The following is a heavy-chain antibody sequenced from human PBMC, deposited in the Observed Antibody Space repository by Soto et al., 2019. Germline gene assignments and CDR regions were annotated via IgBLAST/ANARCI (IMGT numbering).Heavy chain of an antibody. CDR3: ARDSRGDYGDQHFDY. CDR1: GGSISSGDYY. J-gene: IGHJ4*02. D-gene: IGHD4-17*01. CDR2: IYYSGST. V-gene: IGHV4-30-4*01. Sequence: QVQLQESGPGLVKPSQTLSLTCTVSGGSISSGDYYWSWIRQPPGKGLEWIGYIYYSGSTYYNPSLKSRVTRSVDTSKIQCSLQLISVNAADTAVYDCARDSRGDYGDQHFDYWCQGTLVTVSS.